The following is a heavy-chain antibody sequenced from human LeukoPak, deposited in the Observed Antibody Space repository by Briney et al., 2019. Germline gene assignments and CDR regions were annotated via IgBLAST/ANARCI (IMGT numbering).Heavy chain of an antibody. J-gene: IGHJ6*02. V-gene: IGHV3-23*01. CDR2: LYTGGTT. CDR1: GFTFSSYA. D-gene: IGHD2/OR15-2a*01. Sequence: GGSLRLSCAASGFTFSSYAMNWVRQGPGTGLEWVSLLYTGGTTYYADSVKGRFTISRDDSKNTVFLQMNSLRAEDTAVYYCARRMYSYYGLDVWGQGTTVTVSS. CDR3: ARRMYSYYGLDV.